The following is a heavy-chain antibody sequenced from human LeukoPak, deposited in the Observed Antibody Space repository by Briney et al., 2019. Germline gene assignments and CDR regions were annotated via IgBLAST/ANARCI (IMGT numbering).Heavy chain of an antibody. CDR1: GYAFADYY. J-gene: IGHJ4*02. CDR2: INPNSGDT. Sequence: ASVKVSCKASGYAFADYYIYWVRQAPGQGLEWMGRINPNSGDTKYAQKFQGRVTITRDTSISTAYMELNRLRSDDTAVYYCAREDFGDFYFDSWGQGTLVTVST. CDR3: AREDFGDFYFDS. V-gene: IGHV1-2*06. D-gene: IGHD3-10*01.